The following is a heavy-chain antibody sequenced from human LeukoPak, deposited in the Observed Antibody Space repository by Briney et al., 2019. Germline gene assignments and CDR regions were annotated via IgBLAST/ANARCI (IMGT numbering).Heavy chain of an antibody. CDR2: IMPLFGTA. Sequence: GASVTVSCKTSGGTFNNSAISWVRQAPGQGLEWLGGIMPLFGTAGYAQKFQGRVTITKDKSTRTVYLELTSLTSDDTAVYYCARDVHGDYGSGWFDPWGQGTLVSVSS. CDR3: ARDVHGDYGSGWFDP. J-gene: IGHJ5*02. V-gene: IGHV1-69*05. D-gene: IGHD4-17*01. CDR1: GGTFNNSA.